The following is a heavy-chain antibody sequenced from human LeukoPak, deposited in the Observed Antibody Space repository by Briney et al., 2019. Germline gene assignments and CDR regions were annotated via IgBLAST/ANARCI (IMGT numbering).Heavy chain of an antibody. CDR1: GGTFSSYA. J-gene: IGHJ4*02. CDR2: ISAYNGNT. Sequence: ASVKVSCKASGGTFSSYAISWVRQAPGQGLEWMGWISAYNGNTNYAQKLQGRVTMTTDTSTSTAYMELRSLRSDDTAVYYCARDPRARYCSGGSCYSNLGYFDYWGQGTLVTVSS. V-gene: IGHV1-18*01. CDR3: ARDPRARYCSGGSCYSNLGYFDY. D-gene: IGHD2-15*01.